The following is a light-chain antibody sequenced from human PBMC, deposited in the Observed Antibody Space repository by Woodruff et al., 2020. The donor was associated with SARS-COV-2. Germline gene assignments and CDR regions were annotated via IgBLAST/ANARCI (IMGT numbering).Light chain of an antibody. V-gene: IGKV4-1*01. J-gene: IGKJ1*01. CDR2: WAS. CDR3: QQYNSYWT. Sequence: GQPPKLLIYWASTRESGVPDRFSGSGSGTDFTLTISSLQPDDFASYYCQQYNSYWTFGQGTKVEIK.